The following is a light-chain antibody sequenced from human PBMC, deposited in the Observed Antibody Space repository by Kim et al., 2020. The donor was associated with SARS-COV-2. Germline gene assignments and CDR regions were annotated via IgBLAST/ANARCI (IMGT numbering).Light chain of an antibody. V-gene: IGLV3-1*01. CDR2: QDT. CDR3: PAWDSTTVV. CDR1: DLGDKY. Sequence: SYELTQPPSVSVSPGQTASITCSGDDLGDKYACWYQQKPGQSPVLVIYQDTKRPSGIPERFSGSNSGNTATLTISGTQAMDEADYYCPAWDSTTVVFGGG. J-gene: IGLJ2*01.